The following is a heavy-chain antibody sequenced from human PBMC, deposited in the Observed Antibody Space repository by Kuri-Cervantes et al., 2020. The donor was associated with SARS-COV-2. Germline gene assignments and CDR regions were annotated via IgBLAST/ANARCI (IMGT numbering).Heavy chain of an antibody. CDR2: ITYDGRNT. D-gene: IGHD1-14*01. J-gene: IGHJ1*01. Sequence: GESLKISCAASGFTFSGHWIHWVRQAPGKGLEWVAIITYDGRNTYYAESVKGRFTISRDNSKNTLYLQMHSLRADDTAVYYCASLSTGYFQHWGQGTLVTVSS. V-gene: IGHV3-30*01. CDR3: ASLSTGYFQH. CDR1: GFTFSGHW.